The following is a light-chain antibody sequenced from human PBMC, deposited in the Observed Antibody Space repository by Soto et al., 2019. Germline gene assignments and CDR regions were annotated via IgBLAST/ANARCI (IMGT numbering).Light chain of an antibody. V-gene: IGLV1-40*01. Sequence: QSVLTQPPSVSGAPGQRVTISCTGSSSNIGAGYDVHWYQQLPGTAPKLLIYGNSTQPSGVPDRLSGSKSGTSASLAITGLQAEDEADYYCQSYDSSLRGVFGGGTKLTVL. J-gene: IGLJ2*01. CDR2: GNS. CDR1: SSNIGAGYD. CDR3: QSYDSSLRGV.